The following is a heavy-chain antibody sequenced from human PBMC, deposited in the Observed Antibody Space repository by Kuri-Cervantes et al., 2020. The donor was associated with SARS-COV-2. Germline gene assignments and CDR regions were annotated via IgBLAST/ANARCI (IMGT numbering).Heavy chain of an antibody. CDR2: INPSGGST. V-gene: IGHV1-46*01. J-gene: IGHJ5*02. D-gene: IGHD3-10*01. Sequence: ASVKVSCKASGYIFTSYYMHWVRQAPGQGLEWMGIINPSGGSTSYAQKFQGRVTMTRDTSTSTVYMELSSLRSEDTAVYYCARARGFGTETNWFDPWGQGTLVTVSS. CDR1: GYIFTSYY. CDR3: ARARGFGTETNWFDP.